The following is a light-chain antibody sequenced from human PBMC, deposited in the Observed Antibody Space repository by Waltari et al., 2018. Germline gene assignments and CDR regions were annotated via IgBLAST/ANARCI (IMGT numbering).Light chain of an antibody. V-gene: IGKV1-12*01. CDR3: QQAKSFPVT. CDR1: HAIISF. J-gene: IGKJ4*01. CDR2: SAS. Sequence: DIPMTQSPSYAPASVGDRVTITCRASHAIISFLAWYQQRPGKAPKLLIHSASTLQPGVPSRFSGSGSGTDFTLTITSLQPDDFATYYCQQAKSFPVTFGGGTTVEIK.